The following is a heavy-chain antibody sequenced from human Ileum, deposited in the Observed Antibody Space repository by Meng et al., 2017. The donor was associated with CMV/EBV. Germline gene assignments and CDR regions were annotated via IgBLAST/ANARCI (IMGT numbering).Heavy chain of an antibody. J-gene: IGHJ4*02. CDR1: GGSISSCDYF. V-gene: IGHV4-31*02. CDR2: ISNSGST. CDR3: ASARVDYGYGRYSDY. Sequence: SGGSISSCDYFWSWLRQHPGKDLEWIGYISNSGSTYYNPSLKSRLSMSLDTSTNQFSLRLSSVTAADTAVYYCASARVDYGYGRYSDYWGQGTLVTVSS. D-gene: IGHD3-16*01.